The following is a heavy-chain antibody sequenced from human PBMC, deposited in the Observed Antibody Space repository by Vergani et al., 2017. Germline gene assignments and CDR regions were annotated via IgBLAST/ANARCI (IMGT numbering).Heavy chain of an antibody. CDR2: IYTSGST. Sequence: QVQLQESGPGLVKPSETLSLTCTVSGGSISSYYWSWIRQPPGKGLEWIGYIYTSGSTNYNPSLKIRLTISVDTSKNQFSLRLSSVTAADTAVYYCARQAKGYSYGGDAFDIWGQGTMVTVSS. J-gene: IGHJ3*02. V-gene: IGHV4-4*09. CDR1: GGSISSYY. CDR3: ARQAKGYSYGGDAFDI. D-gene: IGHD5-18*01.